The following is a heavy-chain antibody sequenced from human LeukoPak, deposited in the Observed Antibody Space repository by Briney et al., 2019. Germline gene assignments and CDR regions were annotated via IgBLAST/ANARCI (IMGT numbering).Heavy chain of an antibody. CDR1: GYTFTGCY. J-gene: IGHJ3*02. CDR3: ARDHYDFWSGYYSSAFDI. Sequence: GASVKVSCKASGYTFTGCYMHWVRQAPGQGLEWMGWINPNSGGTNYAQKFQGRVTMTRDTSISTAYMELSRLRSDDTAVYYCARDHYDFWSGYYSSAFDIWGQGTMVTVSS. D-gene: IGHD3-3*01. V-gene: IGHV1-2*02. CDR2: INPNSGGT.